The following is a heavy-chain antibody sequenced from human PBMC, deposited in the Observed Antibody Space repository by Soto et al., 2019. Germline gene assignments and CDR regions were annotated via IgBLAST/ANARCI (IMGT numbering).Heavy chain of an antibody. CDR1: GFTFSYYW. V-gene: IGHV3-74*01. Sequence: GGSLRLSCAASGFTFSYYWMHWVRQAPGKGLVWVSRIHSDGSSTTYADFVKGRFIISRDNARNTVDLQMNSVRVEDTAVYYCARGDRGAFDLWGQGTVVTVS. D-gene: IGHD1-26*01. CDR3: ARGDRGAFDL. CDR2: IHSDGSST. J-gene: IGHJ3*01.